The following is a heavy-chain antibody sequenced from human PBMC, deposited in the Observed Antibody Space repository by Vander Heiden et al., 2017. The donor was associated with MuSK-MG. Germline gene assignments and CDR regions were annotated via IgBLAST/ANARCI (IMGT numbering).Heavy chain of an antibody. Sequence: EVRLVESGGGLVQPGGSLRLSCVASGFSFGNYWMHWIRQVPGKGLMWVSRINFDGNKVRYVESVKGRFTISRDNAKNTLSLQMTGLRDEDTAVYFCARSDWGSLDSWGQGTLVTVSS. CDR2: INFDGNKV. CDR3: ARSDWGSLDS. D-gene: IGHD3-16*01. J-gene: IGHJ4*02. V-gene: IGHV3-74*01. CDR1: GFSFGNYW.